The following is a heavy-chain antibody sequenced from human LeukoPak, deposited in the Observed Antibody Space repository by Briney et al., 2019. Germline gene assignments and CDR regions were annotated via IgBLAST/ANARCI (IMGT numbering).Heavy chain of an antibody. CDR1: GFTFSSYG. V-gene: IGHV3-30*02. D-gene: IGHD6-19*01. J-gene: IGHJ4*02. CDR2: IRYDGSNK. Sequence: GGSLRLSCAASGFTFSSYGMHWVRQAPGKGLEWVAFIRYDGSNKYYADSVKGRFTISRDNSKNTLYLQMNSLRAEDTAVYYCAKDSKVYYSSGWTHFDYWGQGTLVTVSS. CDR3: AKDSKVYYSSGWTHFDY.